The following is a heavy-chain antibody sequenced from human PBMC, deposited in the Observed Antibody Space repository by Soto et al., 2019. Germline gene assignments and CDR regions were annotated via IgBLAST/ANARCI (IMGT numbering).Heavy chain of an antibody. CDR1: GGSFSGYY. D-gene: IGHD1-26*01. CDR3: ARGGVGAIFDY. V-gene: IGHV4-34*01. Sequence: QVQLQQWGAGLLKPSETLSLTCAVYGGSFSGYYWSWIRQPPGKGLEWIGEINHSGSTNYNPSLKSRVTISVDTSKNQFSLKLSSVTAADTAVYYCARGGVGAIFDYWGQGTLVTVSS. J-gene: IGHJ4*02. CDR2: INHSGST.